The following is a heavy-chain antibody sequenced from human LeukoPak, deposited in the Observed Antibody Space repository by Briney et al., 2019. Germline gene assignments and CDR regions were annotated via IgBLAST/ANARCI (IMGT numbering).Heavy chain of an antibody. D-gene: IGHD3-10*01. J-gene: IGHJ6*02. CDR2: INPNSGST. CDR3: ARVYYYGSGTLWGYYYGMDV. Sequence: ASVKVSCKASGYTFTGYYMHWVRPAPGRGLEWMGWINPNSGSTNYAQKFQGRVTMTRDTSISTAYMELSRLRSDDTAVYYCARVYYYGSGTLWGYYYGMDVWGQGTTVTVSS. CDR1: GYTFTGYY. V-gene: IGHV1-2*02.